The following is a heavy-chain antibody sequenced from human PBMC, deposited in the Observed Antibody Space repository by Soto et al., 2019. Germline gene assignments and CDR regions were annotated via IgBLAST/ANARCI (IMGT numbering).Heavy chain of an antibody. CDR3: ARGVPITIFGVVINWFDP. D-gene: IGHD3-3*01. CDR1: GGSISSGDYY. V-gene: IGHV4-30-4*01. Sequence: PSETLSLTCTVSGGSISSGDYYWSWIRQPPGKGLEWIGYIYYSGSTYYNPSLKSRVTISVDTSKNQFSLKLSSVTAADTAVYYCARGVPITIFGVVINWFDPWGQGTLVTVSS. J-gene: IGHJ5*02. CDR2: IYYSGST.